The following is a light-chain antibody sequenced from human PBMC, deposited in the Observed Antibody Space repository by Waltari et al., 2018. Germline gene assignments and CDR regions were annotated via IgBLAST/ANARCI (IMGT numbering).Light chain of an antibody. J-gene: IGLJ2*01. CDR3: HSRDASGVGGS. CDR2: AVI. Sequence: QSALTQPASVSGTPGQSITISCTGTTSDVGNYDLVSWYQHHPGKAPKLLICAVIKRPSGVSSRFSGSSSDNTAVLTITGAQAEDEASYYCHSRDASGVGGSFGGGMKLTVL. V-gene: IGLV2-14*02. CDR1: TSDVGNYDL.